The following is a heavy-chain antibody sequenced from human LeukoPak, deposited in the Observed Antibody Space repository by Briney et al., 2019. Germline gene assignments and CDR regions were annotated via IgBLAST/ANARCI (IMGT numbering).Heavy chain of an antibody. CDR3: AREARTTVTTDY. CDR2: ISSSSSYI. D-gene: IGHD4-17*01. Sequence: PGGSLRLSCATSGFTFSSYSMNWVRQAPGKGLGWVSSISSSSSYIYYADSVKGRFTISRDNAKNSLYLQMNSLRAEDTAVYYCAREARTTVTTDYWGQGTLVTVSS. CDR1: GFTFSSYS. V-gene: IGHV3-21*01. J-gene: IGHJ4*02.